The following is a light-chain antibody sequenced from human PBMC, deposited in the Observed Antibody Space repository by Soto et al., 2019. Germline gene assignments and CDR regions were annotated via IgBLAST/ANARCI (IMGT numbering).Light chain of an antibody. J-gene: IGLJ1*01. V-gene: IGLV2-14*03. Sequence: QSALTQPASGSDSPGQSITISCTGTSSDVGCSNFVSWYQQHPGKPPKLIIYDVANRPSGVSNRFSGSKSGSTASLIISRLQTDYEADYCCVSYTASTTYVFGTGTKLTVL. CDR1: SSDVGCSNF. CDR2: DVA. CDR3: VSYTASTTYV.